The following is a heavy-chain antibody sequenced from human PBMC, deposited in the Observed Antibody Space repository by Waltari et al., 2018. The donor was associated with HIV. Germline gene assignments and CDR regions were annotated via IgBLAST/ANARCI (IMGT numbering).Heavy chain of an antibody. J-gene: IGHJ4*02. Sequence: EVQLVESGGGWIQPGGSLRLSCAASGFTVSSNYMSWVRQAPGKVLGWVSGIDGDGSKYYADSVNGRFTISRDNSKNTLYLQMNSLRAEDTAVYYCARELVAGSDYYFDYWGQGTLVTVSS. CDR1: GFTVSSNY. CDR3: ARELVAGSDYYFDY. D-gene: IGHD6-19*01. V-gene: IGHV3-53*01. CDR2: IDGDGSK.